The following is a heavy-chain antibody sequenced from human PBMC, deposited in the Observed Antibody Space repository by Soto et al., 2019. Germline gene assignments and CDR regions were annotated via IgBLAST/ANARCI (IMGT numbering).Heavy chain of an antibody. CDR1: GGTFNSYT. CDR2: IIPILAIA. V-gene: IGHV1-69*02. Sequence: QVQLVQSGAEVKKPGSSVKVSCKASGGTFNSYTITWVRQAPGQGLEWMGTIIPILAIANYTQKFQGRVTXXEXKXXSTAYMELSSLRSEDTAVYYCASDAAAGTGHAFDIWGQGTMVTVSS. CDR3: ASDAAAGTGHAFDI. J-gene: IGHJ3*02. D-gene: IGHD6-13*01.